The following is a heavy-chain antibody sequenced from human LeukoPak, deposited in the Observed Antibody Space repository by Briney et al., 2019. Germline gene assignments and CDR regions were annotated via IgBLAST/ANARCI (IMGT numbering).Heavy chain of an antibody. J-gene: IGHJ4*02. CDR1: GFTFSSYA. CDR2: ISYDGSNK. V-gene: IGHV3-30-3*01. CDR3: ARDGILRGHLDY. Sequence: PGGSLRLSCAASGFTFSSYAMHWVRQAPGKGLEWVAVISYDGSNKYYADSVKGRFTISRDNSKNTLYLQMNSLRAEDMAVYYCARDGILRGHLDYWGQGTLVTVSS. D-gene: IGHD3-10*01.